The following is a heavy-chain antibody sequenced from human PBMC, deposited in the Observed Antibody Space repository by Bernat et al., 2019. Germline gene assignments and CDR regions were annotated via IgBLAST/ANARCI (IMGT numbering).Heavy chain of an antibody. Sequence: EVQLVESGGGVVQPGGSLGLSCAASGFTFDDYAMHWVLQAPGKGLECVSLISGDGGSTYYADSVKGRFTISRDNSKNSLYLQMNSLRTEDTALYYCAKDIRDFWSGYGGDNWFDPWGQGTLVTVSS. J-gene: IGHJ5*02. CDR1: GFTFDDYA. V-gene: IGHV3-43*02. CDR3: AKDIRDFWSGYGGDNWFDP. CDR2: ISGDGGST. D-gene: IGHD3-3*01.